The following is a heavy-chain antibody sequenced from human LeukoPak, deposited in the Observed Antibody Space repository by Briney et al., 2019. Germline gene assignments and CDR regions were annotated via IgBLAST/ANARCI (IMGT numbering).Heavy chain of an antibody. V-gene: IGHV3-9*01. CDR3: AKGGGIVVIPAYGMDV. J-gene: IGHJ6*02. Sequence: PGRSLRLSCAASGFTFDDYAMHWVRQAPGKGLEWVSGISWNSGNIDYADSVKGRFTISRDNAKNSLYLQMDSLTAEDTALYYCAKGGGIVVIPAYGMDVWGQGTTVIVSS. CDR1: GFTFDDYA. D-gene: IGHD2-2*01. CDR2: ISWNSGNI.